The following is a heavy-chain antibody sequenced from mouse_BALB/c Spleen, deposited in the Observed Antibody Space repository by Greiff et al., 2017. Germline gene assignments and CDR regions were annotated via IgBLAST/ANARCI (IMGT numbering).Heavy chain of an antibody. D-gene: IGHD2-3*01. Sequence: EVQLQESGPGLVKPSQSLSLTCTVTGYSITSDYAWNWIRQFPGNKLEWMGYISYSGSTSYNPSLKSRISITRDTSKNQFFLQLNSVTTEDTATYYCAREDDGYYNYAMDYWGQGTSVTVSS. CDR2: ISYSGST. CDR3: AREDDGYYNYAMDY. CDR1: GYSITSDYA. J-gene: IGHJ4*01. V-gene: IGHV3-2*02.